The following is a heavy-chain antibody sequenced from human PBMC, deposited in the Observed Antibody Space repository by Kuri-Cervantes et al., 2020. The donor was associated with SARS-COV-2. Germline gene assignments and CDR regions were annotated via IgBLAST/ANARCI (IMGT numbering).Heavy chain of an antibody. V-gene: IGHV3-48*04. Sequence: LSLTCAASGFTFSSYSMNWVRQAPGKGLEWVSYIRSGGPIKYADSVKGRFTTSRDNARNSLYLQMNSLRAEDTAVYYCARDKLRGWFDPWGQGTPVTVSS. CDR2: IRSGGPI. D-gene: IGHD4-17*01. CDR3: ARDKLRGWFDP. CDR1: GFTFSSYS. J-gene: IGHJ5*02.